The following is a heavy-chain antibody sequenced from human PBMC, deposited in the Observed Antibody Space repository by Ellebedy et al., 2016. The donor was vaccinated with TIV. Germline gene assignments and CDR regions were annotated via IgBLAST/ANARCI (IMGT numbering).Heavy chain of an antibody. CDR2: ISGYNGNT. J-gene: IGHJ4*02. CDR1: GYTFTNYA. D-gene: IGHD6-6*01. V-gene: IGHV1-18*01. Sequence: ASVKVSXXTSGYTFTNYAISWVRQAPGQGLEWMAWISGYNGNTNHAQKLQGRVTMTTDTSTRTAYMELRSLRSDDTAVYYCARSLRYSSSSYYFDYWGQGTMVTVSS. CDR3: ARSLRYSSSSYYFDY.